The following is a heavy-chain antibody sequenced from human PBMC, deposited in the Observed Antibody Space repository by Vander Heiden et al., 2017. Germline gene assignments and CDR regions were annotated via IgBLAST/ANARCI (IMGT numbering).Heavy chain of an antibody. CDR1: GFIHGGQA. V-gene: IGHV3-9*01. CDR2: IGWNSAAV. Sequence: EVQLVESGGGLVQPGRSLGLSCVWSGFIHGGQAMHWVREAPGEGREWVSGIGWNSAAVGYADTGKGRFTVSRDNAKNSLYLQMNSLRVEDTAFDYCTKDIRPGGADVWGQGTTVIVSS. J-gene: IGHJ6*02. D-gene: IGHD1-26*01. CDR3: TKDIRPGGADV.